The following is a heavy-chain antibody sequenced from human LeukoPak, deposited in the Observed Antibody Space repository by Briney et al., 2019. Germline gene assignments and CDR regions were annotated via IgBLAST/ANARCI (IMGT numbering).Heavy chain of an antibody. V-gene: IGHV3-23*01. CDR3: ATATVVTLTSYWYFDL. J-gene: IGHJ2*01. CDR1: GFTFSSFG. CDR2: VSGSGGST. Sequence: GGSLRLSCAASGFTFSSFGMSWVRRAQGAGLEWVSPVSGSGGSTYYADSVKGRFTISRDNSDNTLYLQMNSLRAEDTAVYYCATATVVTLTSYWYFDLWGRGTLVTVSS. D-gene: IGHD4-23*01.